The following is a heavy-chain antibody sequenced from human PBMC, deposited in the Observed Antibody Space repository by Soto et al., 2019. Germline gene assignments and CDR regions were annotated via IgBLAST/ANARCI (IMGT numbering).Heavy chain of an antibody. CDR2: ISGSGGST. J-gene: IGHJ6*02. CDR1: GFTFSSYA. V-gene: IGHV3-23*01. D-gene: IGHD5-12*01. CDR3: AKARSGRTIVATTKHVYHYGMDV. Sequence: GGSLRLSCAASGFTFSSYAMSWVRQAPGKGLEWVSAISGSGGSTYYADSVKGRFTISRDNSKNTLYLQMNSLRAEDTAVYYCAKARSGRTIVATTKHVYHYGMDVWGQGTTVTVSS.